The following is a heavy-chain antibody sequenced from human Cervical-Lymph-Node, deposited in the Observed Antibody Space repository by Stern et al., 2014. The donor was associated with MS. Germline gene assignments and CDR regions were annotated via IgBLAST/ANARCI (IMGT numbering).Heavy chain of an antibody. Sequence: QVQLQESGPGLVKPSETLSLTCTVSGGSIRSYYWSWIRQPPGKGLERIGYIFYTGTTNYNPSLKSRVTISVDTSKNQFSMRLSSVTAADTAVYYCASSSGSFYPHDNWGQGTLVTVSS. V-gene: IGHV4-59*01. CDR3: ASSSGSFYPHDN. J-gene: IGHJ4*02. CDR2: IFYTGTT. D-gene: IGHD3-10*01. CDR1: GGSIRSYY.